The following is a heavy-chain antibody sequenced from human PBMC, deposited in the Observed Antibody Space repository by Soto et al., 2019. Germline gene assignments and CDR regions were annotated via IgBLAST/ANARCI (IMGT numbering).Heavy chain of an antibody. CDR3: IQSRCGGDCLQSYASYYYYGMDV. CDR2: IYWDDDK. V-gene: IGHV2-5*02. J-gene: IGHJ6*02. Sequence: SGPALVNPTQTLTLACRFCVFSLSTRGVGVGWIRQPPGKALEWLALIYWDDDKRYSPSLRSRLTITKDTSKNQVVLTMTNMDPVDTATYYCIQSRCGGDCLQSYASYYYYGMDVWGQGTTVTVSS. D-gene: IGHD2-21*02. CDR1: VFSLSTRGVG.